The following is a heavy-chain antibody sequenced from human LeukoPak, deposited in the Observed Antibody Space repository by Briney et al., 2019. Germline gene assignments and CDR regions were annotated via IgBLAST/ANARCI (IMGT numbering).Heavy chain of an antibody. Sequence: GESLKISCKGSGYSFDICWIGWVRQMPGKGLEWMGIIYPDDSDTRYSPSFQGQVTISADKSINTAYLQWSSLKASDTAMYYCARHGVPDRGGDYWGQGTLVTVSS. CDR3: ARHGVPDRGGDY. J-gene: IGHJ4*02. D-gene: IGHD3-10*01. CDR2: IYPDDSDT. CDR1: GYSFDICW. V-gene: IGHV5-51*01.